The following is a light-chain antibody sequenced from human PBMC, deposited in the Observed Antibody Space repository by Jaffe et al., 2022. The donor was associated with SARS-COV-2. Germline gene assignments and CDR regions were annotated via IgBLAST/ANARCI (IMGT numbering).Light chain of an antibody. CDR2: EGS. V-gene: IGLV2-23*01. Sequence: QSALTQPASVSGSPGQSITISCTGTSNDIGSYNHVSWYQQHPGKAPTLMIYEGSQRPSGVSDRFSGSKSGNTASLTISGLQAEDEADYYCCSYASSTTLVFGGGTMLTVL. CDR3: CSYASSTTLV. CDR1: SNDIGSYNH. J-gene: IGLJ3*02.